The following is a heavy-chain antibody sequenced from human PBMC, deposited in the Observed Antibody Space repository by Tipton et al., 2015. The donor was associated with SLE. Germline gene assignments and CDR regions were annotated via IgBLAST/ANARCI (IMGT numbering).Heavy chain of an antibody. J-gene: IGHJ4*02. CDR1: GFDVWSNY. D-gene: IGHD1-26*01. V-gene: IGHV3-66*03. CDR2: SWNSGSI. Sequence: QLVQSGGGLVQPGGSLRLSCAVSGFDVWSNYMTWVRQAPGKGLEWVSGISWNSGSIGYADSVKGRFTISRDNSKNTLNLQMNSLRADDTAVYFCAHLSGTYPFDSWGQGTLVTVSS. CDR3: AHLSGTYPFDS.